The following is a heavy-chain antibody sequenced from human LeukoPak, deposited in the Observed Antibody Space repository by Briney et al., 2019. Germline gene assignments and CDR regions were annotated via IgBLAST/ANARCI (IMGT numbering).Heavy chain of an antibody. D-gene: IGHD1-1*01. V-gene: IGHV3-23*01. J-gene: IGHJ5*02. CDR2: ISGSSGTI. CDR1: GFTFSSYA. CDR3: AKGRQLLDP. Sequence: PGGSLRLSCTASGFTFSSYAMSWVRQAPGKGLEWVSSISGSSGTIDYADPVKGRFIISRDNSKNAQYLQMNGLRPEDSAVYYCAKGRQLLDPWGQGTLVTVSS.